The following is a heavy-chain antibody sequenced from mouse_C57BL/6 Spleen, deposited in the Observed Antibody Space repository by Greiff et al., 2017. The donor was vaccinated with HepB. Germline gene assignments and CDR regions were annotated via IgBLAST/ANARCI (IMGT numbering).Heavy chain of an antibody. D-gene: IGHD2-4*01. J-gene: IGHJ3*01. V-gene: IGHV1-52*01. Sequence: QVQLKQSGAELVRPGSSVKLSCKASGYTFTSYWMHWVKQRPIQGLEWIGNIDPSDSETHYNQKFKDKATLTVDKSSSTAYMQLSSLTSEDSAVYYCARNYYDYDAWFAYWGQGTQVTVSA. CDR3: ARNYYDYDAWFAY. CDR1: GYTFTSYW. CDR2: IDPSDSET.